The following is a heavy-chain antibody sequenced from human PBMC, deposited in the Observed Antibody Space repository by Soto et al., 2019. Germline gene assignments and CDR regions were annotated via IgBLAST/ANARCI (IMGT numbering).Heavy chain of an antibody. Sequence: EVQLLQSGGGLVQPGGSLRLSCAASGFTFRSFAMSWVRQPPEKGLEWVAGISDGGDLTYNADSVKGRFTISRDNSRNTLYLQMNSLRAEDTAVYYCARRFIGSSRAFDIWGQGTMVTVSS. J-gene: IGHJ3*02. V-gene: IGHV3-23*01. CDR3: ARRFIGSSRAFDI. CDR2: ISDGGDLT. CDR1: GFTFRSFA. D-gene: IGHD3-10*01.